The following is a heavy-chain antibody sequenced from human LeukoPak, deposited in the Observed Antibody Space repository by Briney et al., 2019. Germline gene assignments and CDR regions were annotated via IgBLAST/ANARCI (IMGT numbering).Heavy chain of an antibody. J-gene: IGHJ6*02. CDR1: GYTFTGYY. Sequence: ASVKVSCTASGYTFTGYYMHWVRQAPGQGLEWMGRINPNSGGTNYAQKFQGRVTMTRDTSISTAYMELSRLRSDDTAVYYCARDNYDSSGYGYYYGMDVWGQGTTVTVSS. V-gene: IGHV1-2*06. CDR2: INPNSGGT. CDR3: ARDNYDSSGYGYYYGMDV. D-gene: IGHD3-22*01.